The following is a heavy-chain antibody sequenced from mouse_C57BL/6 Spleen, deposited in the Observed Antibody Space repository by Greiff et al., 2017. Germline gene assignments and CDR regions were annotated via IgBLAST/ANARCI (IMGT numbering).Heavy chain of an antibody. Sequence: DVMLVESGGGLVQPGGSMKLSCVASGFTFSNYWMNWVRQSPEKGLEWVAQIRLKSDNYATHYAESVKGRFTISRDDSKSSVYLQMNNLRAEDTGIYYCSSYYDYDRGDYWGQGTTLTVSS. D-gene: IGHD2-4*01. V-gene: IGHV6-3*01. CDR3: SSYYDYDRGDY. CDR2: IRLKSDNYAT. CDR1: GFTFSNYW. J-gene: IGHJ2*01.